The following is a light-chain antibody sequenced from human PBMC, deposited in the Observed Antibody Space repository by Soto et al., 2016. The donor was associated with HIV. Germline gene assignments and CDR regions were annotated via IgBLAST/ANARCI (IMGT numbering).Light chain of an antibody. J-gene: IGLJ3*02. CDR3: QVWDSSTGHLV. Sequence: SYVLTQPPSVSVAPGKTATITCGGDNIGRKSVNWYQQKPGQAPVLVVYDDTDRPSGIPGRFSGSNSGNAATLTITKVEFGDEADYYCQVWDSSTGHLVFGGGTKLTVL. CDR1: NIGRKS. CDR2: DDT. V-gene: IGLV3-21*03.